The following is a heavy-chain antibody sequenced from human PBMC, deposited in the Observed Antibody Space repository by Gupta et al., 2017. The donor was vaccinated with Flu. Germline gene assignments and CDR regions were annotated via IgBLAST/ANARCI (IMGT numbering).Heavy chain of an antibody. V-gene: IGHV4-59*08. D-gene: IGHD4-17*01. CDR2: IFHNGNT. Sequence: SGYYWSWIRQAPGKGLEWIGYIFHNGNTNYKSSLKSRVTISVDTSKNQFSLKVTSVTAADTAVYYCARSGAVTTYYYSMDVWGKGTTVTVSS. CDR3: ARSGAVTTYYYSMDV. CDR1: SGYY. J-gene: IGHJ6*03.